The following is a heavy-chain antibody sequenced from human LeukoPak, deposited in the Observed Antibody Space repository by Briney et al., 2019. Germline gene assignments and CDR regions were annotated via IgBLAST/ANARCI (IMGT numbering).Heavy chain of an antibody. D-gene: IGHD2-8*02. CDR2: IHVTGRT. J-gene: IGHJ5*02. V-gene: IGHV4-61*02. CDR1: GASISSGNYY. Sequence: PSQTLSLTCTVSGASISSGNYYWSWIRQTAGKGLEWIGRIHVTGRTDYNPSLKSRVTVSLDTAKNQYSLQLSSVSAADTVIYYCARGHTGQNWFDPWGQGTLVTVSS. CDR3: ARGHTGQNWFDP.